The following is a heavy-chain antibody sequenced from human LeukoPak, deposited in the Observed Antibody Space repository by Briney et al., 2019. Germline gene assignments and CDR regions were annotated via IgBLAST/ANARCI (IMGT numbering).Heavy chain of an antibody. CDR3: AKTGGKGQWLYAFDI. CDR1: GFTFSSYA. D-gene: IGHD6-19*01. Sequence: GGSLRLSCAASGFTFSSYAMSWVRQAPGNGLEWVSAISGSGVSTYYADSVKGRFTISRDNSKNTLYLQMNSLRAEDTAVYYCAKTGGKGQWLYAFDIWGQGTMVTVSS. J-gene: IGHJ3*02. V-gene: IGHV3-23*01. CDR2: ISGSGVST.